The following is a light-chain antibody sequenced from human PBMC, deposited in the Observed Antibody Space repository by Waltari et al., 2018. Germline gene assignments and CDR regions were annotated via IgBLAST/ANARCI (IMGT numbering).Light chain of an antibody. CDR1: PTITNW. J-gene: IGKJ2*01. CDR3: QQYDNYPYT. Sequence: DIQMTQSPSTLSASVGDRVTITCRASPTITNWLAWYQQKPGEAPKLLIYKASTLDMGVPSRFSGSGSGTEFTLTISSLQPDDFATYYCQQYDNYPYTFGQGTKLEIK. V-gene: IGKV1-5*03. CDR2: KAS.